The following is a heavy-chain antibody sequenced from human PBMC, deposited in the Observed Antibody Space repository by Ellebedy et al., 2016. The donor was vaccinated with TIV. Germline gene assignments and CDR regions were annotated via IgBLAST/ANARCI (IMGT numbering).Heavy chain of an antibody. D-gene: IGHD1-26*01. CDR3: AIYSGSYATIDY. Sequence: SETLSLTCAVSGGSISSSNWWSWVRQPPGKGLEWIGSIYYSGSTYYNPSLKSRVTISVDTSKNQFSLKLSSVTAADTAVYYCAIYSGSYATIDYWGQGTLVTVSS. CDR1: GGSISSSNW. J-gene: IGHJ4*02. V-gene: IGHV4-39*01. CDR2: IYYSGST.